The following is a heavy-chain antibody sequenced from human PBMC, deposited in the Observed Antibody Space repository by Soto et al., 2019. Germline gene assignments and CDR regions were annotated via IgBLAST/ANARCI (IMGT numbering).Heavy chain of an antibody. J-gene: IGHJ5*02. CDR1: GGTFSSYA. CDR3: GRDRDTIFGVVPS. V-gene: IGHV1-69*13. CDR2: IIPIFGTA. Sequence: SVKVSCKASGGTFSSYAISWVRQAPGQGLEWMGGIIPIFGTANYAQKFQGRVTITADESTSTAYMELSSLRSEDTAVYYCGRDRDTIFGVVPSWGQGTLVTVSS. D-gene: IGHD3-3*01.